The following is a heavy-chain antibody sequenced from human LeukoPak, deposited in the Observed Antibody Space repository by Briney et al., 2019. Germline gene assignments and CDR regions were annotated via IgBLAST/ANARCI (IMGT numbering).Heavy chain of an antibody. CDR2: ISGSGGST. CDR3: AKDGSIVVVPAAMD. D-gene: IGHD2-2*01. V-gene: IGHV3-23*01. CDR1: GFTFSSYA. J-gene: IGHJ4*02. Sequence: GGSLRLSCAASGFTFSSYAMSWVRQAPGKGLEWVSAISGSGGSTYYADSVKGRFTISRDNSKNTLYLQMNSLRAEDTAVYYCAKDGSIVVVPAAMDWGQGTLVTVSS.